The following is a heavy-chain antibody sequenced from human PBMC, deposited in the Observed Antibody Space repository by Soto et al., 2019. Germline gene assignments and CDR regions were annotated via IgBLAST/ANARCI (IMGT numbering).Heavy chain of an antibody. Sequence: AETLSLTCTVSGGPTSSSSHYWGWIRQPPGKGLEWIGSIYYSGSTHYNPSLKSRVIISVDTSKNQFSLKLNSATAADTAVYYCARFRWESLELQPFDYWGQGTLVTVSS. CDR3: ARFRWESLELQPFDY. J-gene: IGHJ4*02. CDR2: IYYSGST. CDR1: GGPTSSSSHY. V-gene: IGHV4-39*01. D-gene: IGHD1-7*01.